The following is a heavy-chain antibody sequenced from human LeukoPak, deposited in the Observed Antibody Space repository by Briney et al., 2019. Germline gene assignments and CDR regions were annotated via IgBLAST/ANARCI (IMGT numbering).Heavy chain of an antibody. CDR1: GFTFSSYE. D-gene: IGHD3-9*01. CDR3: AKDGGEYYDILTGYYPRLYYMDV. J-gene: IGHJ6*03. V-gene: IGHV3-48*03. CDR2: ISSSGSTM. Sequence: GGSLRLSCAASGFTFSSYEMNWVRQAPGKGLEWVSYISSSGSTMYYADSVKGRFTISRDNAKNSLYLQMNSLRAEDTAVYYCAKDGGEYYDILTGYYPRLYYMDVWGKGTTVTISS.